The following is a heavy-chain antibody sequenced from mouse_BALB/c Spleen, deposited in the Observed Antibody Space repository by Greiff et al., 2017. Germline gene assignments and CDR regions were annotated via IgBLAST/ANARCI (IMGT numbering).Heavy chain of an antibody. J-gene: IGHJ4*01. CDR2: ILPGSGST. Sequence: VQLQQSGAELMKPGASVKISCKATGYTFSSYWIEWVKQRPGHGLEWIGEILPGSGSTNYNEKFKGKATFTADTSSNTAYMQLSSLTSEDSAVYYCARFGGLKAMDYWGQGTSVTVSS. CDR1: GYTFSSYW. V-gene: IGHV1-9*01. D-gene: IGHD1-3*01. CDR3: ARFGGLKAMDY.